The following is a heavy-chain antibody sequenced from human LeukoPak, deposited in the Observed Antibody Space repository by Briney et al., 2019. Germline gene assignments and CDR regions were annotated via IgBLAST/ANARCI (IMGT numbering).Heavy chain of an antibody. D-gene: IGHD3-10*01. V-gene: IGHV3-74*01. CDR2: RKRDGSEI. CDR3: TRGQSYFGAGRAPVNWFDP. Sequence: GGSLRLSCAASGFTFNSYWMHWVRHAPGQGQERWARRKRDGSEINYADSVNGRFIISRDNAPNTLFLQMNSLIADDTPVDYCTRGQSYFGAGRAPVNWFDPWGQGTLVTVSS. J-gene: IGHJ5*02. CDR1: GFTFNSYW.